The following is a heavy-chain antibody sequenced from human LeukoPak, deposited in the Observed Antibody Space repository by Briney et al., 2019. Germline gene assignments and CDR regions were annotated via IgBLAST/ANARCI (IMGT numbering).Heavy chain of an antibody. D-gene: IGHD5-24*01. J-gene: IGHJ4*02. CDR3: ASRDTATMVDY. CDR2: INHSGST. CDR1: GGSFSGYY. Sequence: PSETLSLTCAVYGGSFSGYYWSWIRQPPGKGLEWIGEINHSGSTNYNPSLKSRVTISVDTSKNQFSLKLSSVTAADTAVYYCASRDTATMVDYWGQGTLVTVSS. V-gene: IGHV4-34*01.